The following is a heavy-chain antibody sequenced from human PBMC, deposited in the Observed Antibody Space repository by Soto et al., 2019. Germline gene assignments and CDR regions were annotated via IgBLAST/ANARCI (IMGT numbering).Heavy chain of an antibody. CDR2: ISYDGSNK. Sequence: GGSLRLSSAASGFTFSNYAMHWIRPAPGKGLEWVAVISYDGSNKYYADSVKGRFTISRDNSKNTLYLQMNSLRAEDTAMCYCARTDCSGDSCYSRHGMDVWGQGTTVTVSS. J-gene: IGHJ6*02. V-gene: IGHV3-30-3*01. CDR3: ARTDCSGDSCYSRHGMDV. D-gene: IGHD2-15*01. CDR1: GFTFSNYA.